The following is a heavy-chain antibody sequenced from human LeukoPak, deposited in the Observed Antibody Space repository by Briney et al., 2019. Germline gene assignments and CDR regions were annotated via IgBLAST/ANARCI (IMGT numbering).Heavy chain of an antibody. CDR2: IYYSGST. D-gene: IGHD3-22*01. V-gene: IGHV4-61*01. Sequence: SETLSLTCIVSGGSISSGSYYWSWIRQPPGKGLEWIGYIYYSGSTNYNPSLKSRVTISVDTSKNQFSLRLRSVTAADTAVYYCARVTGYMIEDYFDYWGQGTLVTVSS. J-gene: IGHJ4*02. CDR3: ARVTGYMIEDYFDY. CDR1: GGSISSGSYY.